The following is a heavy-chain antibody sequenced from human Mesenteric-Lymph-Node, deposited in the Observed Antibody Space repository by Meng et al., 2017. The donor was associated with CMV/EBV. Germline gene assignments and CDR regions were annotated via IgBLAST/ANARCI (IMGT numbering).Heavy chain of an antibody. V-gene: IGHV1-69*05. J-gene: IGHJ5*02. CDR3: ARDRYGDYFNWFDP. Sequence: VKVSCKASGGTFSSYAISWVRQAPGQGLEWMGGIIPIFGTANYAQKFQGRVTITTDESTSTAYMELSSLRSEDTAVYYCARDRYGDYFNWFDPWGQGTLVTVSS. CDR2: IIPIFGTA. D-gene: IGHD4-17*01. CDR1: GGTFSSYA.